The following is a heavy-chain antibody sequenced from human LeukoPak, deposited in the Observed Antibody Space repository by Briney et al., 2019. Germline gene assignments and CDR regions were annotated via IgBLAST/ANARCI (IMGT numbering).Heavy chain of an antibody. CDR3: ARSDYYDSSGLLFDY. CDR1: GGSFSGYY. D-gene: IGHD3-22*01. Sequence: SETLSLTCAVYGGSFSGYYWSWIRQPPGKGLEGIGEINHSGSTNYNPSLKSRVTISVDTSKNQFSLKLSSVTAADTAVYYCARSDYYDSSGLLFDYWGQGTLVTVSS. J-gene: IGHJ4*02. CDR2: INHSGST. V-gene: IGHV4-34*01.